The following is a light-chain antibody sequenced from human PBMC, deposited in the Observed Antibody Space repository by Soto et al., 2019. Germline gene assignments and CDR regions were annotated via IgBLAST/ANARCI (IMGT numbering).Light chain of an antibody. CDR2: GAS. CDR1: QSVSSN. J-gene: IGKJ1*01. V-gene: IGKV3-15*01. Sequence: IGMTQSPATLSVSPGERATFSCRASQSVSSNLAWYQQKPGQAPRLLIYGASIRATGIPARFSGSGSGTEFTLTISSLEPEDFAVYYCQQRSSWITFGQGTKVDI. CDR3: QQRSSWIT.